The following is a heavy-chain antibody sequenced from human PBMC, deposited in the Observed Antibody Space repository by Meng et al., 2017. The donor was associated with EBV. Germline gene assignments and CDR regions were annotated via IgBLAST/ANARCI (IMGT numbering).Heavy chain of an antibody. J-gene: IGHJ4*02. CDR2: IYHSGST. CDR1: GGSISSSNW. Sequence: QVQLQESGPGLVKPSGXLSLTCAVSGGSISSSNWWSWVRQPPGKGLEWIGEIYHSGSTNYNPSLKSRVTISVDKSKNQFSLKLSSVTAADTAVYYCARDRGGYYDSSGYYADWGQGTLVNVSS. CDR3: ARDRGGYYDSSGYYAD. V-gene: IGHV4-4*02. D-gene: IGHD3-22*01.